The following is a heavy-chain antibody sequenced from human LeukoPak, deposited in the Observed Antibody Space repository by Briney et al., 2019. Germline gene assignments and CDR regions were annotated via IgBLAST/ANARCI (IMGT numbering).Heavy chain of an antibody. CDR1: GYTFTGYY. CDR2: INPNSGGT. Sequence: ASVKVSCKASGYTFTGYYMHWVRQAPGQGLEWMGWINPNSGGTNNAQKYQGRVTMTRDKSISTACIELSRMRCDDRVVYYRARGRDSGYDLVGYYFDYWDREPLVTVS. D-gene: IGHD5-12*01. V-gene: IGHV1-2*02. J-gene: IGHJ4*02. CDR3: ARGRDSGYDLVGYYFDY.